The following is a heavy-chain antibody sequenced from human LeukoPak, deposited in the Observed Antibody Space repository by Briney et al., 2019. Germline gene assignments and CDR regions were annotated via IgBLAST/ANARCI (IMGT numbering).Heavy chain of an antibody. CDR2: ISSYNGNT. CDR1: GHTFTNYD. CDR3: AGICNSASCFNFFKY. Sequence: ASVKVSCKAAGHTFTNYDFGWVRQAPGQGLEWMGWISSYNGNTNYAQKFQGRITTTTDTSTSTVYMDLRSLRSDDTAIYYCAGICNSASCFNFFKYWGQGTLVTVSS. D-gene: IGHD2-2*01. J-gene: IGHJ4*02. V-gene: IGHV1-18*01.